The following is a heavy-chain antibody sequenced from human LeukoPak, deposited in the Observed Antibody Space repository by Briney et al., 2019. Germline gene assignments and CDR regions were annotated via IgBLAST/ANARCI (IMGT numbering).Heavy chain of an antibody. J-gene: IGHJ4*02. Sequence: SETLSLTCAVYGGSFSGYYWSWIRQPPGKGLEWIGEINHSGSTNYNPSLKSRVTISVDTSKNQFSLKLSSVTAADTAVYYCARSGSGSYLDYWGQGTLVTVSS. CDR1: GGSFSGYY. D-gene: IGHD3-10*01. CDR2: INHSGST. CDR3: ARSGSGSYLDY. V-gene: IGHV4-34*01.